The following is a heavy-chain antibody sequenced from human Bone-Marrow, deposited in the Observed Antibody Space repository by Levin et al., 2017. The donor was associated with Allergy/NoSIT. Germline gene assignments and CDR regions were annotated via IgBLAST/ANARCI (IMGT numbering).Heavy chain of an antibody. D-gene: IGHD5-24*01. CDR3: ASEWPSEGAMDV. J-gene: IGHJ6*02. CDR1: GGSLSSNNW. Sequence: SETLSLTCAVSGGSLSSNNWWNWVRQPPGKGLEWIGEIYHSGSTNYNPSLKSRVTMSVDKSKNQFSLKLNSVTAAATAVYYCASEWPSEGAMDVWGQGTTVTVSS. V-gene: IGHV4-4*02. CDR2: IYHSGST.